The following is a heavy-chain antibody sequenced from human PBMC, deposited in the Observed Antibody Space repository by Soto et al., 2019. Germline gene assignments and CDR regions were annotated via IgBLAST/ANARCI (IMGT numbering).Heavy chain of an antibody. J-gene: IGHJ4*02. CDR1: GGSISSYN. V-gene: IGHV4-59*01. CDR3: ARDPGGRYDY. Sequence: QVQLQESGPGLVKPSETLSLTCTVSGGSISSYNWNWIRQPPGKGLEWIGYIYFRGSTNYNPSLKSRVTISVDTSKNQFSLKLSSVTAADTAVYYCARDPGGRYDYSGQGTLVTVSS. CDR2: IYFRGST. D-gene: IGHD2-15*01.